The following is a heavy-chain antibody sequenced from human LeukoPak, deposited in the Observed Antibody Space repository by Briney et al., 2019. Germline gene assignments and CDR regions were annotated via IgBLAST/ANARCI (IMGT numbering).Heavy chain of an antibody. V-gene: IGHV5-51*01. CDR3: ARHGTSSWYPDYYYMDV. CDR2: IYPGDSDT. CDR1: GYSFTSYW. Sequence: GESLKISCKGSGYSFTSYWIGWVRQMPGKGLEWMGIIYPGDSDTRYSPSFQGQVTISADKSISTAYLQWSSLKASDTAMYYCARHGTSSWYPDYYYMDVWGKGTTVAVSS. D-gene: IGHD6-13*01. J-gene: IGHJ6*03.